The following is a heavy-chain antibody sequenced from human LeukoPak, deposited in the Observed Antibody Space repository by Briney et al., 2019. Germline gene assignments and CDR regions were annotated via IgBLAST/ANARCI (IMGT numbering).Heavy chain of an antibody. CDR2: IIPIFGTA. CDR3: AREDSSGSKYYYYGMDV. V-gene: IGHV1-69*01. J-gene: IGHJ6*02. CDR1: GGTFSSYA. D-gene: IGHD6-19*01. Sequence: SVKVSCKASGGTFSSYAISRVRQAPGQGLEWMGGIIPIFGTANYAQKFQGRVTITADESTSTAYMELSSLRSEDTAVYYCAREDSSGSKYYYYGMDVWGHGTTVTVSS.